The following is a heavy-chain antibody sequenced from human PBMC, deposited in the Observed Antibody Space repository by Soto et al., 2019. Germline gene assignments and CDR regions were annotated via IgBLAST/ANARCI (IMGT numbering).Heavy chain of an antibody. D-gene: IGHD3-10*01. CDR3: AKDPMVRGVYYFDY. Sequence: AVGSLRLSCAASGFTFSSYAMSWVRQAPGKGLEWVSAISGSGGSTYYADSVKGRFTISRDNSKNTLYLQMNSLRAEDTAVYYCAKDPMVRGVYYFDYWGQGTLVTVSS. CDR1: GFTFSSYA. CDR2: ISGSGGST. J-gene: IGHJ4*02. V-gene: IGHV3-23*01.